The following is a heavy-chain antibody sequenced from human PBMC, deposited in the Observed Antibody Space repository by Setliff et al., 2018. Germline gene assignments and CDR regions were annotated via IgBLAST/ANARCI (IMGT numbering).Heavy chain of an antibody. Sequence: SETLSLTCVVSGSSMTGRYIWGWFRQSPGKGLEWIGEINHRGSTNYNPSLKSRATISIDTSKDQFSLKLISMSAADTAVYFCARGRNIAARLLDSWGQGALVTVSS. D-gene: IGHD6-6*01. CDR2: INHRGST. CDR3: ARGRNIAARLLDS. CDR1: GSSMTGRYI. J-gene: IGHJ4*02. V-gene: IGHV4-34*01.